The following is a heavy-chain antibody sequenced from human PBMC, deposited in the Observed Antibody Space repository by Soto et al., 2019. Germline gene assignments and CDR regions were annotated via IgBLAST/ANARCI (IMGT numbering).Heavy chain of an antibody. J-gene: IGHJ2*01. CDR2: ISGSGGST. D-gene: IGHD3-22*01. Sequence: EVQLLESGGGLVQPGGSLRLSCAASGFTFSSYAMSWVRQAPGKGLEWVSAISGSGGSTYYADSVKGRFTISRDNSKNTLYLQMNSLRAEDTAVYYCAKPLVYYYDSSGYPSSYWYFDRWGRGTLVTVSS. V-gene: IGHV3-23*01. CDR3: AKPLVYYYDSSGYPSSYWYFDR. CDR1: GFTFSSYA.